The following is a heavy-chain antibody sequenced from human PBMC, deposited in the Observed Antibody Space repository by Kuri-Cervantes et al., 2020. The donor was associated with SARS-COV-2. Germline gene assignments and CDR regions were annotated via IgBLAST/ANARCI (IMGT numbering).Heavy chain of an antibody. CDR1: GYTFTGYY. Sequence: ASVKVSCKASGYTFTGYYMHWVRQAPGQGLEWMGWISPNSGGTNYAQKFQGRVTMTRDTSTSTAYMELSSLRSEDTAMYYCGRGLHIGYCSGGSCYDDFPCDYWGQGTLVTVSS. CDR2: ISPNSGGT. J-gene: IGHJ4*02. D-gene: IGHD2-15*01. CDR3: GRGLHIGYCSGGSCYDDFPCDY. V-gene: IGHV1-2*02.